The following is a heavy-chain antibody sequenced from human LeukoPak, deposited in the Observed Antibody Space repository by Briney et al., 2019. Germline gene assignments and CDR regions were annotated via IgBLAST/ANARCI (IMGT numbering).Heavy chain of an antibody. J-gene: IGHJ4*02. CDR2: IYYDGSNQ. V-gene: IGHV3-33*01. Sequence: GGSLRLSCVVSGLRFRNYGMRWVRQAPGKGLEWVSVIYYDGSNQYYVDSAKGRFTVSRDNAKNTLYLQMDSLRAEDTAVYYCATDRNSGKYYDYWGQGTLVTVS. CDR1: GLRFRNYG. CDR3: ATDRNSGKYYDY. D-gene: IGHD1-26*01.